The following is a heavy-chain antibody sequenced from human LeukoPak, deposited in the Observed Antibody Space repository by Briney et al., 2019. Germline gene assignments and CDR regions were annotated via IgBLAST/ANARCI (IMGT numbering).Heavy chain of an antibody. V-gene: IGHV4-59*11. CDR1: GGSISSHH. J-gene: IGHJ5*02. Sequence: PSETRSLTCTVSGGSISSHHWNWIRQPPGKGLEYVGNIHGGGSTNYNPSLQSRVTISLDTSKNQFPLNLRSVTAADTALYYCAGERVLRSWFEPWGQGTLVTVSS. CDR3: AGERVLRSWFEP. D-gene: IGHD4-17*01. CDR2: IHGGGST.